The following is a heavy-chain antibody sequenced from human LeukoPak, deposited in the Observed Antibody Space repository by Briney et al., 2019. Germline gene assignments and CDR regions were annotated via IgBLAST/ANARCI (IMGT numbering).Heavy chain of an antibody. CDR2: INPSGGST. J-gene: IGHJ4*02. CDR3: ARDLNVWGSYRPLGY. CDR1: GYTFTSYY. D-gene: IGHD3-16*02. V-gene: IGHV1-46*01. Sequence: ASVKVSCKASGYTFTSYYMHWVRQAPGQGLEWMGIINPSGGSTSYAQKFQGRVTMTRDMSTSTVYMELSSLRSEDTAVYYCARDLNVWGSYRPLGYWGQGTLVTVSS.